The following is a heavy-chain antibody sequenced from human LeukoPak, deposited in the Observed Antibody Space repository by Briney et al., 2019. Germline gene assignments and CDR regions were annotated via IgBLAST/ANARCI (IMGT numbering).Heavy chain of an antibody. D-gene: IGHD3-22*01. CDR3: ARLSQYYYDTRGAFDI. CDR1: GFTFSSYS. V-gene: IGHV3-21*01. Sequence: GGSLRLSCAASGFTFSSYSMNWVRQAPGKGLEWVSSISSSSSYIYYADSVKGRFTISRDNAKNSLYLQMNSLRAEDTAVYYCARLSQYYYDTRGAFDIWGQGTMVTVSS. J-gene: IGHJ3*02. CDR2: ISSSSSYI.